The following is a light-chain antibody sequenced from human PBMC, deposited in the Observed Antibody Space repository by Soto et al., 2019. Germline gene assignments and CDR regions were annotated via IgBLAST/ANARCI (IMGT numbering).Light chain of an antibody. CDR1: QSILYSSNNKNY. CDR2: WAS. CDR3: QQYYSTLWT. Sequence: DIVMTHSPDSLAVSLVDRATINCKSSQSILYSSNNKNYLAWYQQRPGQPPKLLIYWASIRESGVPDRFSGSGSGTDFTLTISSLQAEDVAVYYCQQYYSTLWTFGQGTKV. V-gene: IGKV4-1*01. J-gene: IGKJ1*01.